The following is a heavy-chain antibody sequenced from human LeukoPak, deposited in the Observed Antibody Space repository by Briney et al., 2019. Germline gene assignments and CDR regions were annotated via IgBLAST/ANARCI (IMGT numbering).Heavy chain of an antibody. CDR3: ARGLT. Sequence: GGSLRLSCAASGFTFSRFWMKWVRQAPGRGLEWVANIGQSGGTIKYVESVKDRFTISRDNAKNSLYLQMNSLRAEDTAVYYCARGLTWGQGTLVTVSS. CDR1: GFTFSRFW. J-gene: IGHJ5*02. V-gene: IGHV3-7*01. CDR2: IGQSGGTI.